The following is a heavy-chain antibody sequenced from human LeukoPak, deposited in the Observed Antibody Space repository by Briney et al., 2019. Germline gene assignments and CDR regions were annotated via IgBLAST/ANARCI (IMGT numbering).Heavy chain of an antibody. CDR1: GFTFSSYA. V-gene: IGHV3-23*01. J-gene: IGHJ4*02. CDR2: ISGSGGST. D-gene: IGHD5-12*01. CDR3: EKGRGSGYASRMSDY. Sequence: GGSLRLSCAASGFTFSSYAMSWVRQAPGKGLEWVSAISGSGGSTYYADSVKGRFTISRDNSKNTLYLQMNSLRAEDTAVYYCEKGRGSGYASRMSDYWGQGTLVTVSS.